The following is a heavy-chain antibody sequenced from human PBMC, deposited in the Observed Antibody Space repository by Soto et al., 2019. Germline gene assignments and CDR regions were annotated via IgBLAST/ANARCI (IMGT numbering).Heavy chain of an antibody. CDR3: ARGGQSPFRTPLPFDY. J-gene: IGHJ4*02. Sequence: GGSLRLSCAASGFTFSSYSMNWVRQAPGKGLEWVSSISSSSSYIYYADSVKGRFTISRDNAKNSLYLQMNSLRAEDTAVYYCARGGQSPFRTPLPFDYWGQGTLVTVSS. D-gene: IGHD3-10*01. CDR1: GFTFSSYS. CDR2: ISSSSSYI. V-gene: IGHV3-21*01.